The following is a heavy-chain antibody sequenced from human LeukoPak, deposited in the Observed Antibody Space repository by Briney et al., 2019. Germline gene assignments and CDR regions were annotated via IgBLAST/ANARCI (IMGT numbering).Heavy chain of an antibody. D-gene: IGHD1-26*01. CDR1: GGSFSGYY. Sequence: SETLSLTCAVYGGSFSGYYWSWIRQPPGKGLEWIGEINHRGSTNYNPSLKSRVTISPDKSKNQFSLTLTSVTAADTAVYFCARAPLSGTYYTDAFDIWGQGTMVTVSS. V-gene: IGHV4-34*01. CDR3: ARAPLSGTYYTDAFDI. J-gene: IGHJ3*02. CDR2: INHRGST.